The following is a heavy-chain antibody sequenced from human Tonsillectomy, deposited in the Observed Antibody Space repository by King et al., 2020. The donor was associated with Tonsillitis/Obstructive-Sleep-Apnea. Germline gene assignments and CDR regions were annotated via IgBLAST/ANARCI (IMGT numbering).Heavy chain of an antibody. J-gene: IGHJ6*04. CDR2: IKSKTDGGTT. D-gene: IGHD2-2*01. Sequence: VQLVESGGGLVKPGGSLRLSCAASGFTFSNAWMSWVRQAPGKGLEWVGRIKSKTDGGTTDYAAPVKGRFTISRDDSKNTLYLQMNSLKTEDTAVYYCTTDWPFPIVVVPPTYDVWGKGTTVTVSS. V-gene: IGHV3-15*01. CDR1: GFTFSNAW. CDR3: TTDWPFPIVVVPPTYDV.